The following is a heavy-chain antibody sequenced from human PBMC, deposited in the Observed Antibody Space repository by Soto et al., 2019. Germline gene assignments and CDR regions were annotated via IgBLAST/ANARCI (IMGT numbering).Heavy chain of an antibody. CDR1: GGSISSSTYY. Sequence: SETLSLTCTVSGGSISSSTYYWGWMRQPPGKGLEWIENFYFSGYTNSNPSLKSRVTISVDTSKNQFSLKLSSVTAADTAVYYCARGIATTEMDVWGQGTTVTVSS. D-gene: IGHD6-13*01. CDR3: ARGIATTEMDV. V-gene: IGHV4-61*05. J-gene: IGHJ6*02. CDR2: FYFSGYT.